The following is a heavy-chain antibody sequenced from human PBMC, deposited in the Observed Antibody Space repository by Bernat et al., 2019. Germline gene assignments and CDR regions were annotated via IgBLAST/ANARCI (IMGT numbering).Heavy chain of an antibody. Sequence: QVQLVESGGGVVQPGRSLRLSCAASGFTFSSYGMHWVRQAPGKGLEWVAVIWYDGSNKYYADSVKGRFTISRDNSKNTLYLQMNSLRAEDTAVYYCARSDLGYCSGGSCYWFDPWGQGTLVTVSS. CDR2: IWYDGSNK. V-gene: IGHV3-33*01. CDR3: ARSDLGYCSGGSCYWFDP. D-gene: IGHD2-15*01. CDR1: GFTFSSYG. J-gene: IGHJ5*02.